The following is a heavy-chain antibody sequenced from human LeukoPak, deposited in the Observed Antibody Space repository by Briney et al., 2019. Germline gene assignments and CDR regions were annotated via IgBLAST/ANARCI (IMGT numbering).Heavy chain of an antibody. J-gene: IGHJ5*02. CDR3: ARILIVVVPAAPGRFGP. CDR2: IYYSGST. V-gene: IGHV4-31*03. CDR1: GGSISSGGYY. Sequence: SQTLSLTCTVSGGSISSGGYYWSWIRQHPGKGLEWIGYIYYSGSTYYNPSLKSRVTISVDTSKNQFSLKLSSVTAAGTAVYFWARILIVVVPAAPGRFGPWGQGTLVTVSS. D-gene: IGHD2-2*01.